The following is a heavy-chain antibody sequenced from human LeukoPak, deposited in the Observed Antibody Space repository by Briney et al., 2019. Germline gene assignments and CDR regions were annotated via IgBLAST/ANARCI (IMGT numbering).Heavy chain of an antibody. D-gene: IGHD3-16*01. J-gene: IGHJ6*03. CDR1: GGSISSYY. V-gene: IGHV4-4*07. Sequence: SSETLSLTCTVSGGSISSYYWSWIRQPAGKGLEWIGRIYTSGSTNYNPSLKSRVTISVDTSKNQFSLKLSSVTAADTAVYYCARNQGGYYYYYMDVWGKGTTVTISS. CDR3: ARNQGGYYYYYMDV. CDR2: IYTSGST.